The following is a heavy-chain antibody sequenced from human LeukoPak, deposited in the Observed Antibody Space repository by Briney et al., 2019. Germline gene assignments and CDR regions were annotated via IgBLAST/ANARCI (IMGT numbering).Heavy chain of an antibody. CDR1: GFTFSSYG. CDR3: ARNYGSGSYYTEGFDY. V-gene: IGHV3-21*01. CDR2: ISSSSSYI. J-gene: IGHJ4*02. D-gene: IGHD3-10*01. Sequence: GGSLRLSCAASGFTFSSYGMNWVRQAPGKGLEWVSSISSSSSYIYYADSVKGRFTISRDNAKNSLYLQMNSLRAEDTAVYYCARNYGSGSYYTEGFDYWGQGTLVTVSS.